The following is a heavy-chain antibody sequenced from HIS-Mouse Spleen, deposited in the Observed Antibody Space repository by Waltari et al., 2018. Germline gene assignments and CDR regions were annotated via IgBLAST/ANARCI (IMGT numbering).Heavy chain of an antibody. CDR1: GGSISSSSYY. Sequence: QLQLQESGPGLVKPSETLSLNCTVSGGSISSSSYYWGWIRQPPGKGLEWIGSIDYSGSSYFNPSLQSRVTISVDTSKTQFPLKLSSVTAADTAVYYCAREIPYSSSWYDWYFDLWGRGTLVTVSS. V-gene: IGHV4-39*07. CDR3: AREIPYSSSWYDWYFDL. CDR2: IDYSGSS. D-gene: IGHD6-13*01. J-gene: IGHJ2*01.